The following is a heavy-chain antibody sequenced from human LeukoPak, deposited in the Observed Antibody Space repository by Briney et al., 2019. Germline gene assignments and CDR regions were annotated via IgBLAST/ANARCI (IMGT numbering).Heavy chain of an antibody. CDR1: GFTVSSNY. CDR3: AITYYYGSGSYIDY. CDR2: IYSGGST. J-gene: IGHJ4*02. D-gene: IGHD3-10*01. Sequence: GGSLRLCCAASGFTVSSNYLSWVRQAPGYGLEWVSVIYSGGSTYYADSVKGRFTISRDNSKNTLYLQMNSLRAEDTAVYYCAITYYYGSGSYIDYWGQGTLVTVSS. V-gene: IGHV3-53*01.